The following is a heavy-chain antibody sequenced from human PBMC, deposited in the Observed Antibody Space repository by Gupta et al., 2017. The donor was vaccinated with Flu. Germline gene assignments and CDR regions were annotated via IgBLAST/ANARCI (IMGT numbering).Heavy chain of an antibody. Sequence: EEQVVDSGGGLVQPGGSLRLSCVASGFTIGANYISWVRQAPGKGLEWVSLINSGGGTTYAGSVKGRFTISREHSKNTVFLQMNNLGPEDTAMYYCARGPNLDTWGQGTMVTVSS. CDR3: ARGPNLDT. CDR1: GFTIGANY. CDR2: INSGGGT. V-gene: IGHV3-53*04. J-gene: IGHJ3*02.